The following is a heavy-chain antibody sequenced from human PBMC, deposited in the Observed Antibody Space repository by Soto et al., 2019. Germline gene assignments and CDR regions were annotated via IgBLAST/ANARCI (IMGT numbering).Heavy chain of an antibody. CDR1: GFTFSDYV. V-gene: IGHV3-23*01. CDR2: ISGSGGST. CDR3: VKNGCGGDCYSSVAGNWFDP. D-gene: IGHD2-21*02. J-gene: IGHJ5*02. Sequence: EVQLLESGGGLAQPGGSLRLSCAASGFTFSDYVMSWVRQAPGKGLEWISIISGSGGSTYYADSVKGRFTISRDNSNTTPYLQMLSLRADDTAMYYCVKNGCGGDCYSSVAGNWFDPWGQGTLVTVSS.